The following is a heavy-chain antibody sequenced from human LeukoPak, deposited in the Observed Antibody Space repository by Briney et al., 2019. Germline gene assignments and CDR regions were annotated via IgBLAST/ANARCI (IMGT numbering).Heavy chain of an antibody. CDR1: GFTFSSYS. Sequence: PGGSLRLSCAASGFTFSSYSMNWVRQAPGKGLEWVSYISSSSSTIYYADSVKGRFTISRDNAKNSLYLQMNSLRAEDTAVYYCARVGIAAAGTYWFDPWGQGTLVTVSS. D-gene: IGHD6-13*01. CDR3: ARVGIAAAGTYWFDP. J-gene: IGHJ5*02. CDR2: ISSSSSTI. V-gene: IGHV3-48*01.